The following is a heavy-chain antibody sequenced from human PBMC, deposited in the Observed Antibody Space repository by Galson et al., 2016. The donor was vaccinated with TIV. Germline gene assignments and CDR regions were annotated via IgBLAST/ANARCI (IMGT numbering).Heavy chain of an antibody. CDR2: FIPLFGTA. CDR1: GDTFSTYP. V-gene: IGHV1-69*13. D-gene: IGHD5-18*01. CDR3: AKNRNTAMDTYHYYYGIDV. Sequence: SVKVSCKASGDTFSTYPFNWVRQAPGQGLEWVGGFIPLFGTANYAQKFQGRVTITADESTSTLYIEVSSLRSEDTAVYYCAKNRNTAMDTYHYYYGIDVWGQGTTVIVSS. J-gene: IGHJ6*02.